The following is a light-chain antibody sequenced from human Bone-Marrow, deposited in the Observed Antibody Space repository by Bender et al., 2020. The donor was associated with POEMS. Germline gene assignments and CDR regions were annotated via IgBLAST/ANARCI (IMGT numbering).Light chain of an antibody. J-gene: IGLJ1*01. CDR1: NIGSKS. Sequence: YVLTQPPSVSVAPGQTARITCEANNIGSKSVHWYQQKSGQAPVLVVCDDSDRPSGIPERFSGSTSGNTATLTLSRVEAGDEADYYCLILDSSNNHYVFGTGTEV. CDR3: LILDSSNNHYV. V-gene: IGLV3-21*02. CDR2: DDS.